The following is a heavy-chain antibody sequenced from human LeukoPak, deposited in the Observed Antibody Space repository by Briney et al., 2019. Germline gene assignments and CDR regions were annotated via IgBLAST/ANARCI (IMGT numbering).Heavy chain of an antibody. Sequence: GGSLRLSCSASGFTFSRYAMRWVRQAPGKGLEYVSAISSNGGSTYYADSVKGRFTISRDNSKNTLYLQMSSLRAEDTAVYYCVKDGSGSYYTYYFDYRGQGTLVTVSS. CDR2: ISSNGGST. J-gene: IGHJ4*02. D-gene: IGHD3-10*01. CDR3: VKDGSGSYYTYYFDY. CDR1: GFTFSRYA. V-gene: IGHV3-64D*06.